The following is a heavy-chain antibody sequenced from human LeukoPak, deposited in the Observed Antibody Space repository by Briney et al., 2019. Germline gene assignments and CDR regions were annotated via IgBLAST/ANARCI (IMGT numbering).Heavy chain of an antibody. Sequence: GAAVKVSCKTSGYTFTNYYIHWVRQAPGQGFEWMGIINPGDGTTSYAQKFQGRVTMTRDTSTSTVYMELSSLRSEDTAVYYCAREGGSYGTAGIYYYYGMDVWGQGTTVTVSS. CDR1: GYTFTNYY. V-gene: IGHV1-46*01. CDR3: AREGGSYGTAGIYYYYGMDV. CDR2: INPGDGTT. D-gene: IGHD1-26*01. J-gene: IGHJ6*02.